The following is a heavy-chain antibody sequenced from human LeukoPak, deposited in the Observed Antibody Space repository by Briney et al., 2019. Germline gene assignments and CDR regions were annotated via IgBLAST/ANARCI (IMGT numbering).Heavy chain of an antibody. D-gene: IGHD4-17*01. CDR1: GGSISSYY. J-gene: IGHJ5*02. CDR2: IYYSGST. Sequence: SETLSLTCTVSGGSISSYYWSWIRQPPGKGLEWIGYIYYSGSTNYNPSLKSRVTISVDTSKNQISLKLSSVTAADTAVYYCARAGYGDYYWFDPWGQGTLVTVSS. CDR3: ARAGYGDYYWFDP. V-gene: IGHV4-59*01.